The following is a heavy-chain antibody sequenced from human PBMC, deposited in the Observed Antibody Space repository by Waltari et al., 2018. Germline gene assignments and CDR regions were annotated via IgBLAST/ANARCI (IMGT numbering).Heavy chain of an antibody. Sequence: QVQLQESGPGLVMPSATLSLTCTVSDYSISSGYYWGWLRQPPGKGLEWIGNIYHSGKTYYNPSLRSRVTISVDTSKNQFSLKLTSVTAADTAVYYCARDKSSITMIVVGHNWFDPWGQGTLVTVSS. CDR1: DYSISSGYY. D-gene: IGHD3-22*01. CDR3: ARDKSSITMIVVGHNWFDP. J-gene: IGHJ5*02. CDR2: IYHSGKT. V-gene: IGHV4-38-2*02.